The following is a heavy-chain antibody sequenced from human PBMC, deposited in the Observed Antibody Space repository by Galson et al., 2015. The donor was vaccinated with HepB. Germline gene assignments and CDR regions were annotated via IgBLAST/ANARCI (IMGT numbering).Heavy chain of an antibody. V-gene: IGHV3-74*01. CDR1: GFIFSNYW. J-gene: IGHJ3*02. CDR3: ARGITYRAFDI. Sequence: SLRLSCAASGFIFSNYWMHWVRQAPGEGLVWVSCINSDGSSANYAGSVKGRFTISRGSAKNTLYLQMNSLRAEDTAVYYCARGITYRAFDIWGQGTMVTVSS. CDR2: INSDGSSA. D-gene: IGHD3-10*01.